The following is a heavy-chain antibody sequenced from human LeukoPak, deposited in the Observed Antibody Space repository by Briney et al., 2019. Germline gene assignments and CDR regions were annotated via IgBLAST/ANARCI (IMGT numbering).Heavy chain of an antibody. J-gene: IGHJ3*02. V-gene: IGHV1-2*02. CDR3: ARDLGGYDSSLRASAAFDI. Sequence: GASVKVSCKASGYTFTGYYMHWVRQAPGQGLERMGWINPNSGGTNYAQKFQGRVTMTRDTSISTAYMELSRLRSDDTAVYYCARDLGGYDSSLRASAAFDIWGQGTMVTVSS. CDR1: GYTFTGYY. D-gene: IGHD3-22*01. CDR2: INPNSGGT.